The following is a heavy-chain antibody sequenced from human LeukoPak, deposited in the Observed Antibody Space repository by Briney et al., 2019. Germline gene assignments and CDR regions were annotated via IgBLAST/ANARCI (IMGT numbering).Heavy chain of an antibody. CDR1: GFTFSSYW. D-gene: IGHD2-2*02. V-gene: IGHV3-7*01. CDR3: ARDGCSTSCYMLGDLPEAPGNYGMDV. CDR2: IKQDGSEK. Sequence: PGGSLRLSCAASGFTFSSYWMSWVRQAPGKGLEWVANIKQDGSEKYCVDSVKGRFTISRDNAKNSLYLQMNSLRAEDTAVYYCARDGCSTSCYMLGDLPEAPGNYGMDVWGQGTTVTVSS. J-gene: IGHJ6*02.